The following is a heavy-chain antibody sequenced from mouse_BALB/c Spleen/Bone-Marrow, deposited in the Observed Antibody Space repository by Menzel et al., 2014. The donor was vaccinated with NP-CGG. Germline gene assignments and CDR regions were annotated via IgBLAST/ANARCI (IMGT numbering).Heavy chain of an antibody. CDR1: GFTFSSYG. CDR3: ARHRDAMDY. V-gene: IGHV5-6*01. CDR2: ISSGGSYT. D-gene: IGHD3-3*01. Sequence: VQLQQSGRDLVKPGGSLKLSCAASGFTFSSYGMSWVRQTPDKRLEWVATISSGGSYTYYPDSVKGRFTISRDNAKNTLYLQMSSLKSEDTAMYYCARHRDAMDYWGQGTSVTVSS. J-gene: IGHJ4*01.